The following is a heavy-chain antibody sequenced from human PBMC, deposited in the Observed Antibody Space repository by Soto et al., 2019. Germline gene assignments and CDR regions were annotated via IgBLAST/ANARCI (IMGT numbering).Heavy chain of an antibody. CDR1: GFTIDNYG. CDR3: VRSGDYRSGSYWYFFDY. CDR2: MYWKDGNT. V-gene: IGHV3-20*04. Sequence: GGSLRLSCAASGFTIDNYGMSWVRQVPGKGLEWVSGMYWKDGNTHYADSVKGRFTISRDNAKNSLFLQLNSLRAEDTAFYYCVRSGDYRSGSYWYFFDYWGQGALVTVS. J-gene: IGHJ4*02. D-gene: IGHD3-10*01.